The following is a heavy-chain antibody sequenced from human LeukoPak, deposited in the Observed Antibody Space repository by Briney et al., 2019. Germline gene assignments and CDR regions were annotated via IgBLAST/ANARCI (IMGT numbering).Heavy chain of an antibody. CDR2: IYTSGST. CDR3: ASSGIFGVVTPMDV. D-gene: IGHD3-3*01. Sequence: SETLSLTCTVSGGSISSYYWSWIRQPAGKGLEWIGRIYTSGSTNYNPSLKSRVTMSVDTSKNQFSLKLSSVTAADTAVYYCASSGIFGVVTPMDVWGKGTTVTVSS. J-gene: IGHJ6*03. V-gene: IGHV4-4*07. CDR1: GGSISSYY.